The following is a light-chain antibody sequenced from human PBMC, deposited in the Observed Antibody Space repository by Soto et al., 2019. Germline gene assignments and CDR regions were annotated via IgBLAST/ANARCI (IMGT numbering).Light chain of an antibody. Sequence: DIRMTQSPSSLSASIGDRVTITCRARQSISSYLNWYQQKPWKAPKLLIYAASSLQSGVPSRFSGSGSGTDFTLTISSLKPQDFATYYCQQSYSSPHTFGGGTQVETK. V-gene: IGKV1-39*01. CDR2: AAS. CDR1: QSISSY. J-gene: IGKJ4*01. CDR3: QQSYSSPHT.